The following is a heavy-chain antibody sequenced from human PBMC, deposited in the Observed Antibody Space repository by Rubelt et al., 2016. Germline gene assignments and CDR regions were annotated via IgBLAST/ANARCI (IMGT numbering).Heavy chain of an antibody. CDR2: ISNDGSNK. CDR3: AKEGGTSYRYLDY. D-gene: IGHD1-26*01. V-gene: IGHV3-30*04. CDR1: GFILSNYA. Sequence: VQLVESGGGLVQPGGSLRLSCAASGFILSNYAMHWVRQAPGKGLEWVALISNDGSNKHYTDSVRGRFTISRDNSKNTLYLQMISLRPEDTAVYICAKEGGTSYRYLDYWAQGALVTVSS. J-gene: IGHJ4*02.